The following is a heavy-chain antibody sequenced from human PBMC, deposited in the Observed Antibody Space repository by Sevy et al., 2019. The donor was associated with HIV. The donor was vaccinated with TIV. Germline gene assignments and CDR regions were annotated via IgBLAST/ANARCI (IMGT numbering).Heavy chain of an antibody. Sequence: GGSLRLSCAASGFIFSGYVMSWVRQAPGKGLEWVSGISASGGSTYYADSVKGRFTISRDKSKNTLDLQMNSLRVEDTAVYYCAKDASSSRTGGTFQHWGQGTLVTVSS. D-gene: IGHD6-13*01. V-gene: IGHV3-23*01. CDR1: GFIFSGYV. J-gene: IGHJ1*01. CDR3: AKDASSSRTGGTFQH. CDR2: ISASGGST.